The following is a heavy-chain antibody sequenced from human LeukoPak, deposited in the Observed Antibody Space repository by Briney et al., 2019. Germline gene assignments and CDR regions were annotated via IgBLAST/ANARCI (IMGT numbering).Heavy chain of an antibody. Sequence: PGGSLRLSCAASGFTFSSYTMNWVRQAPGKGLEWVSSISSSSSYIYYADSVKGRFTISRDNAKNSLYLQMNSLRAEDTAVYDCAXXISPGYWGQGTLVTVSS. CDR2: ISSSSSYI. J-gene: IGHJ4*02. D-gene: IGHD2/OR15-2a*01. CDR3: AXXISPGY. V-gene: IGHV3-21*01. CDR1: GFTFSSYT.